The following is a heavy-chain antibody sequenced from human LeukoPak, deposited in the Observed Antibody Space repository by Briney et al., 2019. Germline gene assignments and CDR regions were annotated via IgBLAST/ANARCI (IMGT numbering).Heavy chain of an antibody. CDR2: IYYSGST. D-gene: IGHD3-3*01. CDR3: ARGDDRSYYDFWSGLGNAFDI. Sequence: SETLSLTCTVSGGSISSSSYYWGWIRQPPGKGLEWIGSIYYSGSTYYNPSLKSRVTISVDTSKNQFSLKLSSVTAADTAVYYCARGDDRSYYDFWSGLGNAFDIWGQGTMVTVSS. CDR1: GGSISSSSYY. V-gene: IGHV4-39*07. J-gene: IGHJ3*02.